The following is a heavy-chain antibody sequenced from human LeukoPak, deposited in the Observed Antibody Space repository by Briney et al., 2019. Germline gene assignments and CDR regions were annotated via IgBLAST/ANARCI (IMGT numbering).Heavy chain of an antibody. V-gene: IGHV3-30*02. J-gene: IGHJ2*01. Sequence: GGSLRLSCAASGFTFSSYGMHWVRQAPGKGLEGGAFIRYDGSNKYYADSVKGRFTISSDNSKNTLYLQMTSLRAEDTAVYYCAKDVSIFGPSWYFDLWGRGTLVTVSS. CDR1: GFTFSSYG. D-gene: IGHD3/OR15-3a*01. CDR2: IRYDGSNK. CDR3: AKDVSIFGPSWYFDL.